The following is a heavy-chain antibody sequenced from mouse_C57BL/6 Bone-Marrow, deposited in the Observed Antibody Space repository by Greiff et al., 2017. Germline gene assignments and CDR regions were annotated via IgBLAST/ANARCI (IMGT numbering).Heavy chain of an antibody. J-gene: IGHJ2*01. V-gene: IGHV1-76*01. CDR3: ARYSSGYVDY. CDR1: GYTFTDYY. CDR2: IYPGSGNT. Sequence: QVQLKESGAELVRPGASVKLSCKASGYTFTDYYINWVKQRPGQGLEWIARIYPGSGNTYYNEKFKGQATLTAEKSSSTAYMQLSSLTSEDSAVYFCARYSSGYVDYWGQGTTLTVSS. D-gene: IGHD3-2*02.